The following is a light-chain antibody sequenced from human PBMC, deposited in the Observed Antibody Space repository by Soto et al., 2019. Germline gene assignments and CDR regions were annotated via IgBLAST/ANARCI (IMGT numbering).Light chain of an antibody. CDR2: GAS. CDR1: QTVSSSY. CDR3: HQYGGSPGT. Sequence: EIVLTQSPGTLSLSPGERATLSCRASQTVSSSYLTWYQQRPGQAPRLLIYGASKRATGIPDRFSGSGSGTDFTLTIRRLEPEDFAVYYCHQYGGSPGTLGQGTKVDIK. V-gene: IGKV3-20*01. J-gene: IGKJ1*01.